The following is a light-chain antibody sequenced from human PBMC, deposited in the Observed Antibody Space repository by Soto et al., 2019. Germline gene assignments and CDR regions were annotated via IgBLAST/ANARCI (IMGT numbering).Light chain of an antibody. Sequence: DIVMTQSPDSLAVSLGERATIKCKSSQSVLSSSNNKNYLAWYQQTPGQPPKLLISWASTRASGVPDRFSGSGSGTDFTLTISSLQSADVAVSYCQQYYTTPLTFGGGTKVEIK. CDR1: QSVLSSSNNKNY. V-gene: IGKV4-1*01. CDR3: QQYYTTPLT. J-gene: IGKJ4*01. CDR2: WAS.